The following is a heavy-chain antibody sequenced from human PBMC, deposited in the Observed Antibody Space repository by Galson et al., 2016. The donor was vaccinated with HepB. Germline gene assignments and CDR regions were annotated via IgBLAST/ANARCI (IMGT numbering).Heavy chain of an antibody. CDR3: AKRPYSYGWHYGMDV. D-gene: IGHD5-18*01. Sequence: SLRLSCAASGFSFSSYAMSWVRQAPGKGLEWVSGITSGGTTYYAASVKGRFTIYRDSSKNILYLQMKSLRDEDTAVYYCAKRPYSYGWHYGMDVWGQGTTVTVSS. CDR2: ITSGGTT. J-gene: IGHJ6*02. CDR1: GFSFSSYA. V-gene: IGHV3-23*01.